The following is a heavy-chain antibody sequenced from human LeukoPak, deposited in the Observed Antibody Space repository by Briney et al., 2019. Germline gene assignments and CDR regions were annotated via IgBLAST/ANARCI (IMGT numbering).Heavy chain of an antibody. Sequence: SETLSLTCTVSGGSISSYYWSWIRQPPGKGLEWIGYIYYSGSTNYNPSLKSRVTISVDTSKNQFSLKLSSVTAADTAVYYCARDLGYSGFDWAPWGRGTLVTVSS. CDR3: ARDLGYSGFDWAP. CDR2: IYYSGST. CDR1: GGSISSYY. D-gene: IGHD5-12*01. J-gene: IGHJ5*02. V-gene: IGHV4-59*12.